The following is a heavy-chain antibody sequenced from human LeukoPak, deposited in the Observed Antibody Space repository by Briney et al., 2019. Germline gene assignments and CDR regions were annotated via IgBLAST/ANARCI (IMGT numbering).Heavy chain of an antibody. D-gene: IGHD7-27*01. V-gene: IGHV1-69*04. CDR1: GGTFSSYA. CDR2: IIPILGIA. Sequence: SVKVSCKASGGTFSSYAISWVRQAPGQGLEWMGRIIPILGIANYAQKFQGRVTITADKSTSTAYMELSSLRPEDTAVYYCARVASTGEGYYYYGMDVWGQGTTVTVSS. CDR3: ARVASTGEGYYYYGMDV. J-gene: IGHJ6*02.